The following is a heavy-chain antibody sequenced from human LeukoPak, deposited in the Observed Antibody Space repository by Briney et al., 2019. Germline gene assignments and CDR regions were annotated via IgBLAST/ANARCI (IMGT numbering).Heavy chain of an antibody. J-gene: IGHJ4*02. CDR2: ISYDGSNK. V-gene: IGHV3-30*04. Sequence: PGGSLRLSCAASGFTFNSYAMHWVRQAPGKGLEWVAVISYDGSNKYYADSVKGRFTISRDNSKNTLYLQMNSLRAEDTAVYYCARALDEGGYSFDYWGQGTLVTVSS. D-gene: IGHD5-18*01. CDR1: GFTFNSYA. CDR3: ARALDEGGYSFDY.